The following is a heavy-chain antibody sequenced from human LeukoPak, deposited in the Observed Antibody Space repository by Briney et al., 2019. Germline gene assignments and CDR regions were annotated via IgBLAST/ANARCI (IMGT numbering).Heavy chain of an antibody. J-gene: IGHJ4*02. CDR1: GFTFSSYA. CDR2: ISGSGGST. CDR3: ARDCYDSSGYYWGNYFDY. V-gene: IGHV3-23*01. Sequence: GGSLRLSCAASGFTFSSYAMSWVRQAPGKGLEWVSAISGSGGSTYYADSVKGRFTISRDNSKNTLYLQMNSLRAEDTAVYYCARDCYDSSGYYWGNYFDYWGQGTLVTVSS. D-gene: IGHD3-22*01.